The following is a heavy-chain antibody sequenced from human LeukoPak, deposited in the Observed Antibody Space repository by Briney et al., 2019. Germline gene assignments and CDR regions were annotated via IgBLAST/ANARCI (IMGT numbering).Heavy chain of an antibody. J-gene: IGHJ5*02. CDR2: IWYGGSDK. D-gene: IGHD3-3*01. V-gene: IGHV3-33*08. CDR1: GFTFSSYG. Sequence: GRSLRLSCAASGFTFSSYGMHWVRQAPGKGLEWVAVIWYGGSDKYYADSVKGRFTISRDNSKNTLYLQMNSLRAEDTAVYYCATFITIFGVVNNWFDPWGQGTLVTVSS. CDR3: ATFITIFGVVNNWFDP.